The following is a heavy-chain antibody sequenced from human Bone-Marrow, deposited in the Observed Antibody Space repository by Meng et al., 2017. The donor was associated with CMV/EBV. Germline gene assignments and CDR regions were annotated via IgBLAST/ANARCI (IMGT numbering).Heavy chain of an antibody. CDR1: GYTFTGYY. J-gene: IGHJ6*02. D-gene: IGHD4-23*01. CDR3: ARDDDHLPYQTPDNGMDV. Sequence: ASVKVSCKASGYTFTGYYMHWVRQPPGQGLEWMGWINPNSGGTNYAQKFQGRVTMTRDTSISTAYMELSRLRSDDTAVYYCARDDDHLPYQTPDNGMDVWGQGTTVTVSS. CDR2: INPNSGGT. V-gene: IGHV1-2*02.